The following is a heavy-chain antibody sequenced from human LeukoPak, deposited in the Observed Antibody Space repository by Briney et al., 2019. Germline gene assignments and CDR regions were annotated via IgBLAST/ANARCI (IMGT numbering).Heavy chain of an antibody. CDR2: IYYSGST. V-gene: IGHV4-59*08. D-gene: IGHD6-19*01. CDR1: GGSISSYY. J-gene: IGHJ6*02. Sequence: SETLSLTCTVSGGSISSYYWSWIRQPPGKGLEWIGYIYYSGSTNYNPSLKSRVTISVDTSKNQFSLKLSSVTAADTAVYYCASSVAASPYYYGMDVWGQGTTVTVS. CDR3: ASSVAASPYYYGMDV.